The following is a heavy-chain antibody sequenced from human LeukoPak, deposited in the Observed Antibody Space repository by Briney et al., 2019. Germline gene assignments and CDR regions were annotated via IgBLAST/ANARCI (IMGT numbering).Heavy chain of an antibody. Sequence: ASVKVSCKASGYTFTSYGISWVRQAPGQGLEWMGWISAYNGNTNYAQKLQGRVTMTTDTSTSTAYMELRSLRSDDTAVYYCARYPRYCSSTSCSYNWFDPWGQGTLVTVSS. J-gene: IGHJ5*02. D-gene: IGHD2-2*01. V-gene: IGHV1-18*01. CDR1: GYTFTSYG. CDR3: ARYPRYCSSTSCSYNWFDP. CDR2: ISAYNGNT.